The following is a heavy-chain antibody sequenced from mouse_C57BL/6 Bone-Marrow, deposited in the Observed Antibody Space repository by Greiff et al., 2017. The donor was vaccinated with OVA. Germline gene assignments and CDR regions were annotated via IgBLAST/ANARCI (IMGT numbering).Heavy chain of an antibody. J-gene: IGHJ2*01. CDR1: GYTFTSYG. Sequence: VQRVESGAELARPGASVKLSCKASGYTFTSYGTSWVKQRTGQGLEWIGEIYPRSGNTYYNEKFKGKATLTADKSSSTAYMELRSLTSEDSAVYFCARRRPYFDYWGQGTTLTVSS. V-gene: IGHV1-81*01. CDR2: IYPRSGNT. CDR3: ARRRPYFDY.